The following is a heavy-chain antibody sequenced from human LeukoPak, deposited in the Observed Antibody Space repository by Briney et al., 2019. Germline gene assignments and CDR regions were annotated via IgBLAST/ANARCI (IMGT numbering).Heavy chain of an antibody. D-gene: IGHD2-8*02. V-gene: IGHV3-23*01. CDR2: INDNGDGT. CDR3: AREDTGGLDY. Sequence: GGSLRLSCAASGFTFSSYAMSWVRQAPGKGLKWVSTINDNGDGTYYADSVKGRFTISRDNSKNTLYLQMNSLRAEDTAVYYCAREDTGGLDYWGQGILVTVSP. CDR1: GFTFSSYA. J-gene: IGHJ4*02.